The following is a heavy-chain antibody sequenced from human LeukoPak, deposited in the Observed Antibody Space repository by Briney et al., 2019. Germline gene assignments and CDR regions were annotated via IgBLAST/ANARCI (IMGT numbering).Heavy chain of an antibody. CDR2: ISSSSSYI. D-gene: IGHD6-6*01. CDR1: GFTFSSYS. V-gene: IGHV3-21*01. J-gene: IGHJ4*02. Sequence: GGSLRLSCAASGFTFSSYSMNWVRQAPGKGPEWVSSISSSSSYIYYADSVKGRFTISRDNAKNSLYLQMNSLRAEDTAVYYCARDMGSSSSSFDYWGQGTLVTVSS. CDR3: ARDMGSSSSSFDY.